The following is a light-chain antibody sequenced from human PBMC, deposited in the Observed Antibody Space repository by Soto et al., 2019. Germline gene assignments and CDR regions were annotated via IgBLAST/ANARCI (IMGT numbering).Light chain of an antibody. CDR2: GAS. Sequence: EIVLTQSPGTLSLSPGETATLPCRASQSVSSSDLAWYQQKPGQAPRLLIYGASSRATGIPDRFSGSGSGTDFTLTISRLEPEDFAVYFCQRYGSSPLITFGQGTRLEF. CDR1: QSVSSSD. CDR3: QRYGSSPLIT. J-gene: IGKJ5*01. V-gene: IGKV3-20*01.